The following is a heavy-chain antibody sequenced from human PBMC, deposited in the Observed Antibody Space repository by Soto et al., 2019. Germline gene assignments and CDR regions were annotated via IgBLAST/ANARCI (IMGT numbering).Heavy chain of an antibody. J-gene: IGHJ5*02. CDR1: GYTFTNYD. D-gene: IGHD6-25*01. Sequence: ASVKVSCKASGYTFTNYDIMWVRRVSGQGLEWMGWVNPNSGNTGYAQKFQDRVTMPRDRFISTAYMELRSLASEDTAVYYCARGRRANFAPWGQRTLVTVSS. CDR3: ARGRRANFAP. CDR2: VNPNSGNT. V-gene: IGHV1-8*01.